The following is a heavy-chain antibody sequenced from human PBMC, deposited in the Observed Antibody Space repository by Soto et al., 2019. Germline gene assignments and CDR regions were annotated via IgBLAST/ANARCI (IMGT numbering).Heavy chain of an antibody. CDR3: AKATATGGGAFEI. CDR2: ILVGGST. V-gene: IGHV3-23*01. CDR1: GFNFSYND. J-gene: IGHJ3*02. D-gene: IGHD2-8*02. Sequence: GGSLRLSCVASGFNFSYNDMSWVRQAPGKGLEWVSTILVGGSTHYEDSVKGRFTIPRDTSKNTVYLQMNSLTAGDTAVYYCAKATATGGGAFEIYGQGTMVTVSS.